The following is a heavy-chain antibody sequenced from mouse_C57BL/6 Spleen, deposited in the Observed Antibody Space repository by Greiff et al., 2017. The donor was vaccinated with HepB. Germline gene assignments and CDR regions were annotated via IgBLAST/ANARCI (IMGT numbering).Heavy chain of an antibody. J-gene: IGHJ3*01. CDR1: GYAFSSYW. V-gene: IGHV1-80*01. CDR2: IYPGDGDT. CDR3: ARNGLTTVVATPFAY. Sequence: VQLQQSGAELVKPGASVKISCKASGYAFSSYWMNWVKQRPGKGLEWIGQIYPGDGDTNYNGKFKGKATLTADKSSSTAYMQLSSLTSEDSAVYFCARNGLTTVVATPFAYWGQGTLVTVSA. D-gene: IGHD1-1*01.